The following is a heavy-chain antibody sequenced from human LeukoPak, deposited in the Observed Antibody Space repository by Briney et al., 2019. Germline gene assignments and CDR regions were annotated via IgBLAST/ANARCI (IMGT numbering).Heavy chain of an antibody. Sequence: PGGSLRLSCAASGFTFSSYAMSWVRQAPGKGLEWVSAISGSGGSTYYADSVKGRFTISRDNSKNTLYLQMNSLRAEDTAVYYCAKDGSWIQLWLPNYWGQGTLVTVSS. CDR2: ISGSGGST. J-gene: IGHJ4*02. CDR3: AKDGSWIQLWLPNY. D-gene: IGHD5-18*01. CDR1: GFTFSSYA. V-gene: IGHV3-23*01.